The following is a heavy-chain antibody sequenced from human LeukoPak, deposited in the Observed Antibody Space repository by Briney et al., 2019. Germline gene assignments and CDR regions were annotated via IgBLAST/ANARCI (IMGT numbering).Heavy chain of an antibody. CDR1: GYTFTGYY. V-gene: IGHV1-2*02. D-gene: IGHD3-10*01. Sequence: ASVKVSCKASGYTFTGYYMHWVRQAPGQGLEWMGWINPNSGGTNYAQKFQGRVTMTRDTSISTAYMELSRLRSDDTAVYYCARGPPMVRGAFDYWGQGTLVTVSS. CDR2: INPNSGGT. J-gene: IGHJ4*02. CDR3: ARGPPMVRGAFDY.